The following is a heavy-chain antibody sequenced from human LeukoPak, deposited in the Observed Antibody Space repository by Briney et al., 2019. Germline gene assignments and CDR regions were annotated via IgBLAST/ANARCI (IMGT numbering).Heavy chain of an antibody. Sequence: GSLRLSCAASGFSFSNYWMSWVRQAPGMGLEWVAIINQDGSERYYVDSVKGRFTVSRDSAKNSLYLQMNSLRVEDTAVYYCARDKITGASTNDYWGQGTLATVSS. J-gene: IGHJ4*02. V-gene: IGHV3-7*01. D-gene: IGHD1-14*01. CDR2: INQDGSER. CDR3: ARDKITGASTNDY. CDR1: GFSFSNYW.